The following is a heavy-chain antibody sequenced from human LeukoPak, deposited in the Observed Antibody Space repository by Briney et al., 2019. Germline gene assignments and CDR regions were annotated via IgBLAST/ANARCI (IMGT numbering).Heavy chain of an antibody. Sequence: SETLSLTCAVYGGSFSGYYWSWIRQPPGKGLEWIGEINHSGCTNYNPSLKSRVTISVDTSKNQFSLKLSSVTAADTAVYYCASGGALGNWFDPWGQGTLVTVSS. J-gene: IGHJ5*02. D-gene: IGHD4/OR15-4a*01. CDR1: GGSFSGYY. V-gene: IGHV4-34*01. CDR2: INHSGCT. CDR3: ASGGALGNWFDP.